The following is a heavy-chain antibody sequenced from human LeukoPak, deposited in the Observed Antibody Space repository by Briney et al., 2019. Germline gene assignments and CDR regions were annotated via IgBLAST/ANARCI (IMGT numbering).Heavy chain of an antibody. D-gene: IGHD2-15*01. CDR3: ARKTLADTPSH. V-gene: IGHV3-21*01. Sequence: GGSLRLSCAASGFTFSSYSFNWVRQAPGKGLEWVSSISSSSTYIYYADSVKGRFTISRDNAKNSLYLQMNSLRAEDTAVYYCARKTLADTPSHWGQGTLVTVSS. CDR2: ISSSSTYI. J-gene: IGHJ4*02. CDR1: GFTFSSYS.